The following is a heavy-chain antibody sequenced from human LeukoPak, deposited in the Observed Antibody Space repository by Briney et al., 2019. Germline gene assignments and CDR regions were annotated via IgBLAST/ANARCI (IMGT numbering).Heavy chain of an antibody. CDR1: DGSFSGYY. J-gene: IGHJ6*03. CDR3: ARGRGYCSSTSCFSYYYYYYYMDV. CDR2: INHSGST. D-gene: IGHD2-2*01. Sequence: KPSETLSLTCAVYDGSFSGYYWSWIRQPPGKGLEWIGEINHSGSTNNNPSLKSRVTISVDTSKNQFSLKLSSVTAADTAVYYCARGRGYCSSTSCFSYYYYYYYMDVWGKGTTVTVSS. V-gene: IGHV4-34*01.